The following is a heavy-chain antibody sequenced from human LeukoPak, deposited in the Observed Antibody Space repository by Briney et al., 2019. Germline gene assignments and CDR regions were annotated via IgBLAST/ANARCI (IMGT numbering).Heavy chain of an antibody. D-gene: IGHD3-22*01. Sequence: SVKVSCKASGGTFSSYAISWVRQAPGQGLEWMGGIIPILGTANYAQKFQGRVTITTDESTSTAYMELSSLRSEDTAVYYCARTQGVITNWFDPWGQGTLVTVSS. J-gene: IGHJ5*02. CDR3: ARTQGVITNWFDP. CDR2: IIPILGTA. V-gene: IGHV1-69*05. CDR1: GGTFSSYA.